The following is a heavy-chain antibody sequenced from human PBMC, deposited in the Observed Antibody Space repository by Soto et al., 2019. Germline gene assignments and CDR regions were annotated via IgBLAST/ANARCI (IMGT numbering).Heavy chain of an antibody. CDR3: AKAYSYGSPGYFDY. Sequence: QVQLVESGGGVVQPGRSLRLSCAASGFTFSSYGMHWVRQAPGKGLEWVAVISYDGSNKYYADSVKGRFTISRDNSKNTLYLQMNSLRAEDTAVDYCAKAYSYGSPGYFDYWGQGTLVTVSS. J-gene: IGHJ4*02. CDR2: ISYDGSNK. CDR1: GFTFSSYG. D-gene: IGHD5-18*01. V-gene: IGHV3-30*18.